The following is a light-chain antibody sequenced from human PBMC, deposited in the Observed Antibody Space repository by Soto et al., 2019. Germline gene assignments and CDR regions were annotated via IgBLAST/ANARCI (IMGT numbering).Light chain of an antibody. J-gene: IGKJ4*01. CDR3: QQRRDWPLT. CDR1: QSLGYY. CDR2: DTS. Sequence: EIVLTQSPATLSLSPGERATLSCRASQSLGYYLAWFQQKHSQAPRLLIYDTSNRASGIPARFSGSGSGTDFTLTISSLDPEDFAVYYCQQRRDWPLTFGGGTKVEIK. V-gene: IGKV3-11*01.